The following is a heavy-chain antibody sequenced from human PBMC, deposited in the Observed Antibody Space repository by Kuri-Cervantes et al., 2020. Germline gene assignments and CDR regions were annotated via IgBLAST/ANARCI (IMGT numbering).Heavy chain of an antibody. J-gene: IGHJ3*02. D-gene: IGHD3-9*01. CDR3: AKVVLRYFDGNDAFDI. Sequence: GESLKISCAASGFTFSSYAMSWVRQAPGKGLEWVSAISGSGGSTYCADSVKGRFTISRDNSKNTLYLQMNSLRAEDTAVYYCAKVVLRYFDGNDAFDIWGQGTMVAVSS. V-gene: IGHV3-23*01. CDR2: ISGSGGST. CDR1: GFTFSSYA.